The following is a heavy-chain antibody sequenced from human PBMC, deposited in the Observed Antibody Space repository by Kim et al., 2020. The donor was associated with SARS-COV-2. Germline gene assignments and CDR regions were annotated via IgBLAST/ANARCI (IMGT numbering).Heavy chain of an antibody. CDR1: GYTLTELS. V-gene: IGHV1-24*01. Sequence: ASVKVSCKVSGYTLTELSMHWVRQAPGKGLEWMGGFDPEDGETIYAQKFQGRVTMTEDTPTDTAYMELSSLRAEDTAVYYCATDLEYYYDSSGPYGMDVWGRGATVTVSS. CDR2: FDPEDGET. CDR3: ATDLEYYYDSSGPYGMDV. J-gene: IGHJ6*02. D-gene: IGHD3-22*01.